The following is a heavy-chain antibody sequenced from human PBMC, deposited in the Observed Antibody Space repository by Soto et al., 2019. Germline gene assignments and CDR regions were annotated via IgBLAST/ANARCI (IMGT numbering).Heavy chain of an antibody. CDR1: GFIFSDYY. D-gene: IGHD1-20*01. V-gene: IGHV3-11*01. Sequence: VQLVESGGGLVKPGGSLRLSCAASGFIFSDYYMAWIRQAPGKGLEWVSDISSGGGAKNVADSVRGRFTISRDNANNPLYLQMNSLRVEDTALYYCARRLTGRTTGDWFDPWGQGTLVTVSS. CDR2: ISSGGGAK. J-gene: IGHJ5*02. CDR3: ARRLTGRTTGDWFDP.